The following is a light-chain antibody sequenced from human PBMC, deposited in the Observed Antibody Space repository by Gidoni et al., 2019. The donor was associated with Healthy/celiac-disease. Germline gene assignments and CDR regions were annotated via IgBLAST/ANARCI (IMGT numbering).Light chain of an antibody. CDR3: QQYDNTPQA. V-gene: IGKV4-1*01. CDR1: PSVLYSTNNKNY. J-gene: IGKJ1*01. CDR2: LAS. Sequence: DIVMPQTPASLAVSLGERATINCKSSPSVLYSTNNKNYLAWYQQKPGQPPKLLIYLASTRESGVPDRFSGSGSGTDFTLTISSLQAEDVAIYYCQQYDNTPQAFGQGTKVEIK.